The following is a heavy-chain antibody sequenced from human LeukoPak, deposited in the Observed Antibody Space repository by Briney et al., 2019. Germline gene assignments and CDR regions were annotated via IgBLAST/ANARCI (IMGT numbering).Heavy chain of an antibody. CDR1: GYRFTSYG. CDR3: AREGYCSGGTCYSTMNWFDP. Sequence: GASVKVSCKASGYRFTSYGITWVRQAPGQGLEWMGWLSAYNGNTNYAQKLQGRVTLTTDTSTSTAYMELRSLRSDDTAVYYCAREGYCSGGTCYSTMNWFDPWGQGTLVTVSS. D-gene: IGHD2-15*01. J-gene: IGHJ5*02. CDR2: LSAYNGNT. V-gene: IGHV1-18*01.